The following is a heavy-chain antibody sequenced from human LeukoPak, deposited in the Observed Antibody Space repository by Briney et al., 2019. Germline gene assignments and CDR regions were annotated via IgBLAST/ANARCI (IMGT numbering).Heavy chain of an antibody. CDR3: AKLPAGFDILPPAIDY. CDR2: ISYDGSNK. D-gene: IGHD3-9*01. CDR1: GFTFSSYG. J-gene: IGHJ4*02. V-gene: IGHV3-30*18. Sequence: GRSLRLSCAASGFTFSSYGMHWVRQAPGKGLEWVAAISYDGSNKYYADSVKGRFTISRDNSKNTLYLQMNSLRAEDTAVYYCAKLPAGFDILPPAIDYWGQGTLVTVSS.